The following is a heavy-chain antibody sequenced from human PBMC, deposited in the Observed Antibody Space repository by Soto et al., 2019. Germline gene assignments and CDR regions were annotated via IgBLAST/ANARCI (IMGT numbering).Heavy chain of an antibody. J-gene: IGHJ4*02. V-gene: IGHV5-51*01. CDR2: IYPGDSDT. D-gene: IGHD3-3*01. CDR1: GYSFTSYW. Sequence: GESLKISCKGSGYSFTSYWIGWVRQMPGKGLEWMGIIYPGDSDTRYSPSFQGQVTISADKSISTAYLQWSGLKASDTAMYYCARHRSDFWSGYYPQYYFDYWGQGTLVTVSS. CDR3: ARHRSDFWSGYYPQYYFDY.